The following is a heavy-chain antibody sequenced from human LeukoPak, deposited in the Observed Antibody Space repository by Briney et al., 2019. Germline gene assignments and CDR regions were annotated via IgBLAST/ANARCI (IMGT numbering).Heavy chain of an antibody. V-gene: IGHV3-30-3*01. CDR3: ARDLVDCSSTSCSYYYYYYVMDV. J-gene: IGHJ6*02. CDR1: GFTFSSYA. Sequence: GGSLRLSCAASGFTFSSYAMHWVRQAPGKGLEWVAVISYDGSNKYYADSVKGRFTISRDNSKNTLYLQMNSLRAEDTAVYYCARDLVDCSSTSCSYYYYYYVMDVWGQGTTVTVS. D-gene: IGHD2-2*01. CDR2: ISYDGSNK.